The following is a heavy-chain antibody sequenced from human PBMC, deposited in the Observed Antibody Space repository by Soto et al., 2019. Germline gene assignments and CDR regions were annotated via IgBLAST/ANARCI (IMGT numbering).Heavy chain of an antibody. Sequence: QVQLQESGPGLVRPAQTLSLTCTVSGGSISSGDYYWSWIRQHPGKGLEWIGYIYYSGSTYYNPSLKSRVTISVDTSKSQFSLKLTSVTASDTDVYYCARVHDFHAFDIWGQGTMVTVSS. CDR3: ARVHDFHAFDI. J-gene: IGHJ3*02. CDR2: IYYSGST. V-gene: IGHV4-31*03. CDR1: GGSISSGDYY. D-gene: IGHD2-21*02.